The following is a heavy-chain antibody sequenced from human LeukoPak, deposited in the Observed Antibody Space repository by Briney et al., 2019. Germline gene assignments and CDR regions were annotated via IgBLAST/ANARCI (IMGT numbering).Heavy chain of an antibody. J-gene: IGHJ4*02. Sequence: PSETLSLTCAVHGGSFSGYYWSWIRQPPGKGLEWIGEINHSGSTYYNPSLKRRVTMSVDTSKNQFSQKLSSVTAVDTTVYYCARMPRLYPGAGVATTGGSFDYWGQGTLVTVSS. CDR2: INHSGST. V-gene: IGHV4-34*01. CDR3: ARMPRLYPGAGVATTGGSFDY. D-gene: IGHD5-12*01. CDR1: GGSFSGYY.